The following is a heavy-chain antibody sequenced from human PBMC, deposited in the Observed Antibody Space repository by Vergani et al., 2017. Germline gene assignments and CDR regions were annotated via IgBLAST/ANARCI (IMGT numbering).Heavy chain of an antibody. CDR2: IYHSGST. V-gene: IGHV4-38-2*01. CDR3: ASTAGIAMDYFDY. CDR1: GYSISSGYY. J-gene: IGHJ4*02. Sequence: QVQLQESGPGLVKPSETLSLTCAVSGYSISSGYYWGWIRQPPWKGLEWIGSIYHSGSTYYNPSLKSRVTISVDTSKNQFSLRLSSVTAADTAVYYCASTAGIAMDYFDYWGQGTLVTVSS. D-gene: IGHD6-13*01.